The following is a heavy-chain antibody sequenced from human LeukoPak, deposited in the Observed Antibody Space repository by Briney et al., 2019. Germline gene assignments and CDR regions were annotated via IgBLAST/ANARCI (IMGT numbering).Heavy chain of an antibody. CDR2: ISGSGGTT. CDR1: GFTFNNYA. J-gene: IGHJ4*02. V-gene: IGHV3-23*01. D-gene: IGHD3-9*01. CDR3: ATGLINDWSALEN. Sequence: GGSLRLSWAASGFTFNNYAMTWVRQAPGQGLEWVSAISGSGGTTYYADSVRGRFTISRDNSKNTLYLQMNSLRAEDTAVYYCATGLINDWSALENWGQGTLVTVSS.